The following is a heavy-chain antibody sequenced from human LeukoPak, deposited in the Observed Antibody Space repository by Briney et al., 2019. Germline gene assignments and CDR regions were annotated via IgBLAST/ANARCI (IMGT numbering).Heavy chain of an antibody. CDR3: ARHTYSGTLRVFDF. CDR2: IYYTGNT. J-gene: IGHJ4*02. D-gene: IGHD1-26*01. CDR1: GGSISSYY. V-gene: IGHV4-59*08. Sequence: SETLSLTCTVSGGSISSYYWVWIRQPPGRGLEWIGYIYYTGNTNYNPFLNNRVTISLDTSKKQFSLKLSSVTAADTAVYYCARHTYSGTLRVFDFWGQGSLVTVSS.